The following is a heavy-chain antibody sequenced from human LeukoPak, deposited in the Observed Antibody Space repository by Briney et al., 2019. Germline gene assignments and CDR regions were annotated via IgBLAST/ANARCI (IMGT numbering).Heavy chain of an antibody. V-gene: IGHV3-21*04. J-gene: IGHJ4*02. CDR1: GFTFSSYS. CDR3: ARVSLMGGSDY. CDR2: ISSSSSYI. Sequence: GGSLRLACAASGFTFSSYSMNWVRQAPGKGLEWVSSISSSSSYIYYADSVKGRFTISRDNAKNSLYLQMNSLRAEDTAVYYCARVSLMGGSDYWGQGTLVTVSS. D-gene: IGHD2-15*01.